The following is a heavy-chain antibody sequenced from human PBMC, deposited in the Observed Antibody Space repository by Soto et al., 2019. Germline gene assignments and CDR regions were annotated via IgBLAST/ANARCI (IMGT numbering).Heavy chain of an antibody. D-gene: IGHD4-4*01. V-gene: IGHV3-33*01. CDR3: ARDGSNKPGFYYGMDV. Sequence: QVQLVASGGGVVQPGRSLRLSCEAFGFTFSNHGMHWVRQAPGKGLQWVASVWSDGSNRYYADSVNGRFTMSRDNSKKTLYLQMNNLRADDTAVYYCARDGSNKPGFYYGMDVWGQETTVSVSS. CDR2: VWSDGSNR. J-gene: IGHJ6*02. CDR1: GFTFSNHG.